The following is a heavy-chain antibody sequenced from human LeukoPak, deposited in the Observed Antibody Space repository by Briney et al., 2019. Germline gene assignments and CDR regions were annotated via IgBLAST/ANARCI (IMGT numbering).Heavy chain of an antibody. CDR2: IRYGVST. J-gene: IGHJ5*02. CDR3: ATDWGGMDCFDP. Sequence: SETLSLTCTVSGASISSNSFFWGWIRQPPGRGLEWIGTIRYGVSTYYNPSLKSRASISADTSKNQFSLELSSVTAADTAVYYCATDWGGMDCFDPWGQGTLVTVSS. CDR1: GASISSNSFF. D-gene: IGHD2-21*01. V-gene: IGHV4-39*01.